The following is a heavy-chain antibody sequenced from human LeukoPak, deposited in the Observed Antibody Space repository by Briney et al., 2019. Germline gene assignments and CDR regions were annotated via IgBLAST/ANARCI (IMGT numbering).Heavy chain of an antibody. D-gene: IGHD4-17*01. CDR3: ARGRDYGYFDY. J-gene: IGHJ4*02. V-gene: IGHV4-31*03. CDR1: GGSISSAGYY. CDR2: IYSSEST. Sequence: PSQTLSLTCTVSGGSISSAGYYWTWIRQHPGKGLECIGYIYSSESTYCNPSLKSRVTISGDTSKNQFSLNLSSVTAADTAVYYCARGRDYGYFDYWGQGTLVTVSS.